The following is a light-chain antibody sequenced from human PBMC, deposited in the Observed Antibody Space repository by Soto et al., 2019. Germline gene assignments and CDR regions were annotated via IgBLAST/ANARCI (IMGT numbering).Light chain of an antibody. CDR1: QRVSSF. V-gene: IGKV3-11*01. CDR2: DAS. J-gene: IGKJ3*01. CDR3: QQRSTWIFP. Sequence: EIVMTQSPATLSVSPGDRATLSCRASQRVSSFLAWYQQKPGQAPRLLIYDASKRAAGIPARFSGSGSGTDFTLPISSLEPEDFAVYYCQQRSTWIFPFGPGTKVDIK.